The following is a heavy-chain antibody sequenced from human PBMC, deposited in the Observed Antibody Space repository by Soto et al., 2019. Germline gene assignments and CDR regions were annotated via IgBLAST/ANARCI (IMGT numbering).Heavy chain of an antibody. CDR1: GGTFSSYS. J-gene: IGHJ5*02. D-gene: IGHD6-19*01. CDR2: IIPILGIA. Sequence: QVQLVQSGAEVKKPGSSVKVSCKASGGTFSSYSISWVRQAPGQGLEWMGRIIPILGIANYAQKFQGRVTXTXDKXTSTAYMELSSLRSEDTAVYYCARAAGYSSGWYDECGQGTLVTVSS. CDR3: ARAAGYSSGWYDE. V-gene: IGHV1-69*02.